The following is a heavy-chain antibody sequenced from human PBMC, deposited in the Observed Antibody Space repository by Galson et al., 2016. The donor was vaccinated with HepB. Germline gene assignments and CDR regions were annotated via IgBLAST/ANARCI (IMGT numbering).Heavy chain of an antibody. CDR2: ISYDGSRK. Sequence: SLRLSCAASGFSFSSYAVHWVRQAPGKGLEWVAVISYDGSRKDYADSVKGRFTISRDNSKSTLNLQMNSLRLEDSAVYYCARVMYDLRDYYHYYGMDVWGQGTTVTVSS. D-gene: IGHD3-3*01. J-gene: IGHJ6*02. V-gene: IGHV3-30*04. CDR3: ARVMYDLRDYYHYYGMDV. CDR1: GFSFSSYA.